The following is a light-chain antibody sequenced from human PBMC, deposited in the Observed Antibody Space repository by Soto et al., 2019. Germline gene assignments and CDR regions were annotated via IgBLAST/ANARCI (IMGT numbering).Light chain of an antibody. CDR3: QQRTNWPSLT. CDR1: QSVSSN. Sequence: VVLTQAPATLSLSPGERATLSCRASQSVSSNLAWYLQKPGQAPRLLIYDASNRATGIPARFSGSGSGKDFTLTISSLEPEDFAVYYCQQRTNWPSLTFGGGTKVDIK. CDR2: DAS. J-gene: IGKJ4*01. V-gene: IGKV3-11*01.